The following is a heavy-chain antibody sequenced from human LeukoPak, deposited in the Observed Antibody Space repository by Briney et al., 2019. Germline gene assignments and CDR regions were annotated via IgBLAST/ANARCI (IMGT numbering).Heavy chain of an antibody. V-gene: IGHV1-18*01. CDR1: GYTFTSYG. CDR3: ARGGDPDLYYFDY. Sequence: ASVKVSCKASGYTFTSYGISWVRQAPGQGLEWMGWISAYNGNTNYAQKLQGRVTMTRDTSTSTVYMELSSLRSEDTAVYYCARGGDPDLYYFDYWGQGTLVTVSS. D-gene: IGHD1-14*01. J-gene: IGHJ4*02. CDR2: ISAYNGNT.